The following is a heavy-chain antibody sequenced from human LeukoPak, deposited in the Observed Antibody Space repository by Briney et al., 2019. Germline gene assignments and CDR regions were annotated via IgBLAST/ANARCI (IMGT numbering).Heavy chain of an antibody. Sequence: SETLSLTCAVYGGSFSGYYWSWIRQPPGKGLEWIGEINHSGSTNYSPSLKSRVTISVDTSKNQFSLKLSSVTAADTAVYYCAREVPAAIPAGWFDPWGQGTLVTVSS. V-gene: IGHV4-34*01. D-gene: IGHD2-2*02. CDR1: GGSFSGYY. J-gene: IGHJ5*02. CDR3: AREVPAAIPAGWFDP. CDR2: INHSGST.